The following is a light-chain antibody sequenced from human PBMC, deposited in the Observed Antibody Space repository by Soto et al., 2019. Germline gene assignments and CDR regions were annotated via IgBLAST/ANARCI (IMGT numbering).Light chain of an antibody. CDR3: TSYTSSTPFYV. V-gene: IGLV2-14*03. CDR1: RTEVADGYDY. CDR2: DVS. Sequence: QSVLTQPASVSGSPGQSIAISCTGVRTEVADGYDYVSWYQQHPGQAPQLIIYDVSNRPSGVSDRFSGSKSGNTASLTISGLQAEDEAEYYSTSYTSSTPFYVFRTGTKVTVL. J-gene: IGLJ1*01.